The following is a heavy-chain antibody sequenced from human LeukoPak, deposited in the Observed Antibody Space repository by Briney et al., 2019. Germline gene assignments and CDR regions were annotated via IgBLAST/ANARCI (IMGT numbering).Heavy chain of an antibody. V-gene: IGHV3-33*01. D-gene: IGHD3-22*01. Sequence: GGSLRLSCAASGFTFSSYGMHWVRQAPGKGLEWVAVIWYDGSNKYYADSVKGRFTISRDNAKNTLYLQMNSLTAEDTAVYYCTRVRGGYYSDFWGQGTLVTVSS. J-gene: IGHJ4*02. CDR3: TRVRGGYYSDF. CDR1: GFTFSSYG. CDR2: IWYDGSNK.